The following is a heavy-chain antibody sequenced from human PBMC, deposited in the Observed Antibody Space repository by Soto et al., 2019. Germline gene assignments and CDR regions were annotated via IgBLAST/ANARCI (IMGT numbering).Heavy chain of an antibody. CDR1: GDTFTSFT. J-gene: IGHJ6*01. Sequence: QVQLVQSGPEVKKPGSSGRVSCKASGDTFTSFTISWVRQAPGQGLEWMGGVTPLCATPTYAQTFHGRVPLSAGKSTNTYYLERSSLASEDTAVSFCAPPTTLQLVDYGTLRYSGMDVLGLGTTVTV. CDR3: APPTTLQLVDYGTLRYSGMDV. V-gene: IGHV1-69*06. D-gene: IGHD4-17*01. CDR2: VTPLCATP.